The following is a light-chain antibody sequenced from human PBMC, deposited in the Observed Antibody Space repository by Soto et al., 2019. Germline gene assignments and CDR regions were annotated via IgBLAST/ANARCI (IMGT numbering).Light chain of an antibody. J-gene: IGKJ3*01. V-gene: IGKV3-20*01. CDR3: QQYGNAPFT. Sequence: EIVLTQSPGTLSFSPGERATLTCRASQSVSSSYLAWFQQKPGQAPRLLIYGASSRATGIPDRFSGSGSGTDFTLTISRLEPEEFAVYYCQQYGNAPFTFGPGTKVDI. CDR1: QSVSSSY. CDR2: GAS.